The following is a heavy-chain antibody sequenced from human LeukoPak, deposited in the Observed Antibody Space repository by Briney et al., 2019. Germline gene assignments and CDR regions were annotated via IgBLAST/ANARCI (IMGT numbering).Heavy chain of an antibody. CDR3: AKQGYGDYKKDNYYYGMDV. V-gene: IGHV3-30*18. D-gene: IGHD4-17*01. Sequence: GGSLRLSCAAPGFTFSSYVMYRVPQAPDKGVWSGSVILDDGVIKYYADSQKGRFTISRDNSKNTLYLQINSLRAEDTAGYYCAKQGYGDYKKDNYYYGMDVWGQGTTVTVSS. J-gene: IGHJ6*02. CDR1: GFTFSSYV. CDR2: ILDDGVIK.